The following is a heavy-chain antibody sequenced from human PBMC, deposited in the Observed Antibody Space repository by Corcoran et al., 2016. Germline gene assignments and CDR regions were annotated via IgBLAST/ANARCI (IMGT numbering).Heavy chain of an antibody. CDR3: ARDSGPYYYDSSGYYYGGLDY. J-gene: IGHJ4*02. Sequence: QVQLVQSGAEVKKPGASVKVSCKASGYTFTGYYMHWVRQAPGQGLEWMGWINPNSGGTNYAQKFQGRVTMTRDTSISTAYMELSRLRSDDTAVYYCARDSGPYYYDSSGYYYGGLDYWGQGILVTVSS. V-gene: IGHV1-2*02. D-gene: IGHD3-22*01. CDR2: INPNSGGT. CDR1: GYTFTGYY.